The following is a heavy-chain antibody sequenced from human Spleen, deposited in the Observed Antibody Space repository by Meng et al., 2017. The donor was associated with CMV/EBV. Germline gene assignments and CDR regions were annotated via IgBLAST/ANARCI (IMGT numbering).Heavy chain of an antibody. CDR1: GFTFSSYA. CDR2: ISYDGSNK. D-gene: IGHD6-13*01. CDR3: AREEGILEPFYGMDV. Sequence: GESLKISCAASGFTFSSYAMHWVRQAPGKGLEWVAVISYDGSNKYYADSVKGRFTIFRDNAKNSLYLQMNSLRADDTAVYYCAREEGILEPFYGMDVWGQGTTVTVSS. J-gene: IGHJ6*02. V-gene: IGHV3-30*04.